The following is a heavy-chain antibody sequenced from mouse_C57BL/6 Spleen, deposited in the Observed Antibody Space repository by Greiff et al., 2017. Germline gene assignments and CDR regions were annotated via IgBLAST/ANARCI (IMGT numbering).Heavy chain of an antibody. D-gene: IGHD4-1*01. V-gene: IGHV1-80*01. J-gene: IGHJ1*03. Sequence: VKLVESGAELVKPGASVKISCKASGYAFSSYWMNWVKPRPGKGLEWIGQFYPGDGDTNYNGKFKGKATLTADKSSSTAYMQLSSLTSEDSAVYFCARGQTGWYCDVWGTGTTVTVSS. CDR2: FYPGDGDT. CDR3: ARGQTGWYCDV. CDR1: GYAFSSYW.